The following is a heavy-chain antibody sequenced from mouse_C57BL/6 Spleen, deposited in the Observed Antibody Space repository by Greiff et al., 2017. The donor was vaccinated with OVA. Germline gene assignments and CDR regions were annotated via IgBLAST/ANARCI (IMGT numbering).Heavy chain of an antibody. Sequence: EVKLQESGPELVKPGASVKMSCKASGYTFTDYNMHWVKQSHGKSLEWIGYINPNNGGTSYNQKFKGKATLTVNKSSSTAYMELRSLTSEDSAVYYCARENTTVVADYWGQGTTLTVSS. CDR3: ARENTTVVADY. CDR1: GYTFTDYN. CDR2: INPNNGGT. J-gene: IGHJ2*01. D-gene: IGHD1-1*01. V-gene: IGHV1-22*01.